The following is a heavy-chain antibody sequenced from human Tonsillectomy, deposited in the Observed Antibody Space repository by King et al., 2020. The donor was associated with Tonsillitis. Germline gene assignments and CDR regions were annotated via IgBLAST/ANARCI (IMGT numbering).Heavy chain of an antibody. CDR2: IYPGDSDT. CDR1: EYSFTTYW. D-gene: IGHD6-19*01. CDR3: TYVSGWYEGGVAY. J-gene: IGHJ4*02. V-gene: IGHV5-51*01. Sequence: VQLVESGAEVKKPGESLKISCKVSEYSFTTYWIGWVRQMPGKGLEWVGIIYPGDSDTRYSPSFQGQVTISADKSISTAYLQWSGLKASDTAMYYCTYVSGWYEGGVAYWGQGTLVTVSA.